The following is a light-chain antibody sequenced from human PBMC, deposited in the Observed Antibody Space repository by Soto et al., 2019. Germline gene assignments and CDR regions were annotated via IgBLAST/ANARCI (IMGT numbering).Light chain of an antibody. CDR1: QTMSNW. Sequence: IRMTQSPCSFSASTGDRVTITCRASQTMSNWMAGYQQKLGKAPKFLIYKASTLESGVPSRFRGSGSGTEFTLTIGSLKPEDFATYFCQQYNTYSQTFGQGTKVDI. J-gene: IGKJ1*01. V-gene: IGKV1-5*03. CDR2: KAS. CDR3: QQYNTYSQT.